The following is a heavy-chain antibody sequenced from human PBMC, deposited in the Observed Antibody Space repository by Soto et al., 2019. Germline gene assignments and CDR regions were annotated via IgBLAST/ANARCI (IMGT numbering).Heavy chain of an antibody. J-gene: IGHJ3*02. V-gene: IGHV1-24*01. CDR1: GYTLTELS. Sequence: ASVKVSCKVSGYTLTELSMHWVRQAPGKGLEWMGGFDPEDGETIYAQKFQGRVTMTEDTSTDTAYMELSSLRSEDTATYYCAHRQDREHYDILTGPTDAFDIWGQGTMVTVSS. D-gene: IGHD3-9*01. CDR3: AHRQDREHYDILTGPTDAFDI. CDR2: FDPEDGET.